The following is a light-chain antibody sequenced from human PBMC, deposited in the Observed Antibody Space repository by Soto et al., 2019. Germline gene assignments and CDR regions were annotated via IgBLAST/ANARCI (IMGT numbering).Light chain of an antibody. J-gene: IGLJ1*01. Sequence: QSALTQPASVSGSPGQSISISCTGTSSDVGGYNYVSWYQQHPGKAPKLMIYEVSNRPSGVSNRFSGSTSGNTASLTISGLQAEYQADYYCSSYTSSSIDYVFGTGTKVTVL. CDR2: EVS. CDR3: SSYTSSSIDYV. V-gene: IGLV2-14*01. CDR1: SSDVGGYNY.